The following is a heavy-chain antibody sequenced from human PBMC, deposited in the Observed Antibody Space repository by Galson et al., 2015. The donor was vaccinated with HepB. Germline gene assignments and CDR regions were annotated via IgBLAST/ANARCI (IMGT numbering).Heavy chain of an antibody. D-gene: IGHD6-19*01. CDR3: ARRRLYSSAPDH. J-gene: IGHJ4*02. V-gene: IGHV5-51*03. CDR1: RYNFTNYW. CDR2: IYPGNSDT. Sequence: QSGAEVKKPGESLKISCMGSRYNFTNYWIAWVRQVPGRGLEWMGIIYPGNSDTRISPSFRGQVTISADKSITTAYLQWSSLKASDTAKYYCARRRLYSSAPDHWGQGTLVTVSS.